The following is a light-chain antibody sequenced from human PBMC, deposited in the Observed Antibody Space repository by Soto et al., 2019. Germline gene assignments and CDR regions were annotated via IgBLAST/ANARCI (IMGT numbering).Light chain of an antibody. CDR1: SSDVGFYNY. CDR2: EVT. J-gene: IGLJ2*01. CDR3: SSYAGSNNLL. Sequence: QSALTQPPSASGSPGQSVTISCTGTSSDVGFYNYVSWYQHHPGKAPKLMIYEVTKRPSGVPDRFSGSKSGNTASLTVSGLQPEDEAVYYCSSYAGSNNLLFGGGTKLTVL. V-gene: IGLV2-8*01.